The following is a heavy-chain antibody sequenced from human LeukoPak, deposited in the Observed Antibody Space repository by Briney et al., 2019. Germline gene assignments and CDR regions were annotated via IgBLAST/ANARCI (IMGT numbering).Heavy chain of an antibody. CDR1: GFTFSSYS. J-gene: IGHJ4*02. D-gene: IGHD2-2*01. CDR3: AREGIKYQLRIDY. Sequence: PGGSLRLSCAASGFTFSSYSMNWVRQAPGKGLEWVSSISSSSSYIYYADSVKGRFTISRDNAKNSLYLQMNSLRAEDTAVYYCAREGIKYQLRIDYWGQGTLVTVSS. CDR2: ISSSSSYI. V-gene: IGHV3-21*01.